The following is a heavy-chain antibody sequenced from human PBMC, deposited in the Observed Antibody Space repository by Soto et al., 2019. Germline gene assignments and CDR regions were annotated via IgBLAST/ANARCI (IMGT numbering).Heavy chain of an antibody. D-gene: IGHD3-3*01. V-gene: IGHV1-18*01. Sequence: QVQLVQSGAEVKKPGASVKVSCKASGYTFTSYGISWVRQAPGQGLEWMGWISAYNGNTNYAQKLQGRVTMTTDTSTSTAYMELRCLRSDDTAVYYCASNPAYYDFWSGYYVYWGQGTLVTVSS. CDR3: ASNPAYYDFWSGYYVY. J-gene: IGHJ4*02. CDR2: ISAYNGNT. CDR1: GYTFTSYG.